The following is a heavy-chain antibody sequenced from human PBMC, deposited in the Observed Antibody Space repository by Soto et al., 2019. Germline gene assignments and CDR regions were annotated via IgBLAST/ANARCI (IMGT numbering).Heavy chain of an antibody. J-gene: IGHJ5*02. D-gene: IGHD3-16*01. CDR2: IYDGGGS. CDR1: GASVTSGLYY. V-gene: IGHV4-61*01. Sequence: QVQLQESGPGLVKPAETLSLTCSVSGASVTSGLYYWTWIRQPPGRGLELMGFIYDGGGSNYSPSIRGRVARSLDSSKNQFSLSLTSVPAAAPALYYCARADGREFDYDDVWGTRGDWFDPWGQGTLVTVSS. CDR3: ARADGREFDYDDVWGTRGDWFDP.